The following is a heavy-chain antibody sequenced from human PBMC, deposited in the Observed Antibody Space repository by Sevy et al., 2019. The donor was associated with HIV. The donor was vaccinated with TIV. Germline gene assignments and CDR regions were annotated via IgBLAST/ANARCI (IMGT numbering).Heavy chain of an antibody. CDR2: ISFSNNYI. CDR3: ARPYGSGSWEAFDL. Sequence: GGSLRLSCTASGFTFNSYTMNWVRQAPGKGLEWVSSISFSNNYIHYADSVKGRFTISRDNARNSLFLQMNSLRVEDTALYYCARPYGSGSWEAFDLWGRGTLVTVSS. CDR1: GFTFNSYT. D-gene: IGHD3-10*01. V-gene: IGHV3-21*01. J-gene: IGHJ3*01.